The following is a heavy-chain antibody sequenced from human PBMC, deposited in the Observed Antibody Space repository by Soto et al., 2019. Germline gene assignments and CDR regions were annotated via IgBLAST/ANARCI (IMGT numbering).Heavy chain of an antibody. D-gene: IGHD5-18*01. Sequence: PGGSLRLSCAASGFTFSDYYMSWIRQAPGKGLEWVSYISSSGSTIYYADSVKGRFTISRDNAKNSLYLQMNSLRAEDTAVYYCARDSDTLMGRYYFDYWGQGTLVTVSS. CDR1: GFTFSDYY. CDR2: ISSSGSTI. V-gene: IGHV3-11*01. CDR3: ARDSDTLMGRYYFDY. J-gene: IGHJ4*02.